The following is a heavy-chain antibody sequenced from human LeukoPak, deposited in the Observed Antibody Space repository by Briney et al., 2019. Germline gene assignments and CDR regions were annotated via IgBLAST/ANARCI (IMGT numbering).Heavy chain of an antibody. CDR3: ARGGQVLRFLEWLPRPPHYMDV. CDR2: INHSGST. D-gene: IGHD3-3*01. V-gene: IGHV4-34*01. Sequence: SETLSLTCAVYGGSFSGYYWSWIRQPPGKGLEWIGEINHSGSTNYNPSLKSRVTISVDTSKNQFSLKLSSVTAADTAVYYCARGGQVLRFLEWLPRPPHYMDVWGKGTTVTVSS. CDR1: GGSFSGYY. J-gene: IGHJ6*03.